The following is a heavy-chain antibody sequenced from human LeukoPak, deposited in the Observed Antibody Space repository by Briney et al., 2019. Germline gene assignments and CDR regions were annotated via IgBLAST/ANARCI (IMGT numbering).Heavy chain of an antibody. CDR1: GFTFSRNG. CDR2: ISGSGGST. J-gene: IGHJ3*02. CDR3: AKDKEGKSIRAFDI. Sequence: GGSLRLSCAASGFTFSRNGMTWVRQAPGKGLEWVSAISGSGGSTYYADSVKGRFTISRDNSKNTLYLQMNSLRAEDTAVYYCAKDKEGKSIRAFDIWGQGTMVTVSS. V-gene: IGHV3-23*01.